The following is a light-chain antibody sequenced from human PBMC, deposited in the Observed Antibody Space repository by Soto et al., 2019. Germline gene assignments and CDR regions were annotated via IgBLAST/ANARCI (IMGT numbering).Light chain of an antibody. CDR1: QSVSSN. J-gene: IGKJ2*01. CDR3: QQYNNWPPYT. Sequence: EIVMTPSPATRSGSPGERATLSCRASQSVSSNLSWYQQKPGQAPRLLIYGASTRATGIPARFSGSGSGTEFTLTISSLQSEDFAVYYCQQYNNWPPYTFGQGTKLEIK. V-gene: IGKV3-15*01. CDR2: GAS.